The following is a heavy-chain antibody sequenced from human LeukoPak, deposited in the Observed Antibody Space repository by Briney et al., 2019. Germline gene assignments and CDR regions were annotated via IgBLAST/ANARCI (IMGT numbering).Heavy chain of an antibody. V-gene: IGHV3-66*01. Sequence: GGSLRLSCAASGFTVSSNYMSWVRQAPGKGLEWVSVIYSGGSTYYADSVEGRFTISRDNSKNTLYLQMNSLRAEDTAVYYCARFRLRYFGRYFDYWGQGTLVTVSS. CDR3: ARFRLRYFGRYFDY. D-gene: IGHD3-9*01. J-gene: IGHJ4*02. CDR1: GFTVSSNY. CDR2: IYSGGST.